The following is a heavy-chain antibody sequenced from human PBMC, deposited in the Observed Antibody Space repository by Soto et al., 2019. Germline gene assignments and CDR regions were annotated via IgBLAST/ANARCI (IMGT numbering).Heavy chain of an antibody. CDR1: GFSFNTYE. CDR3: AYGGSCDY. D-gene: IGHD1-26*01. J-gene: IGHJ4*02. Sequence: ESGGGLVQPGGSLRLSCAASGFSFNTYEMNWVRQAPGKGLGWVSYISSSGSTIYYADSVKGRFTVSRDNGNNSLYLQMNSLRAEDTAVYYCAYGGSCDYWGQGTQVTVSS. V-gene: IGHV3-48*03. CDR2: ISSSGSTI.